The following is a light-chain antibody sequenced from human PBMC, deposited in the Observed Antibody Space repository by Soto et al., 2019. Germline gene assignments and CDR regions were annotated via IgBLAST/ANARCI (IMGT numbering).Light chain of an antibody. CDR1: PSVTSSY. Sequence: EIVLTQSPGTLSLSPGERATLSCRASPSVTSSYLAWYQQKPGQAPRLLIYGASRRATGIPDRFSGSGSGTDFTLTISRLEPEDFAVYYCQQYGNSPYTFGQGTKLEIK. V-gene: IGKV3-20*01. CDR3: QQYGNSPYT. CDR2: GAS. J-gene: IGKJ2*01.